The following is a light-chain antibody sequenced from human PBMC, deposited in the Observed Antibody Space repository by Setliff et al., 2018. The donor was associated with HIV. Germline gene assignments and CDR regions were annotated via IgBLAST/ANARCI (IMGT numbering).Light chain of an antibody. Sequence: QSVLTQPRSVSGSPGQSVTISCTGSSSDVGAYNYVSWYQQHPGKAPKLMIYDVTKRPSGVPDRFSGSKSGNTASLTISGLQAEDEADYYCCSYAGRYTYIFGTGTKVTV. J-gene: IGLJ1*01. CDR3: CSYAGRYTYI. CDR2: DVT. CDR1: SSDVGAYNY. V-gene: IGLV2-11*01.